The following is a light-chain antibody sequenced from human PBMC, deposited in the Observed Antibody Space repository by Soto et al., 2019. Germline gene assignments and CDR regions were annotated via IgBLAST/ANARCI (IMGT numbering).Light chain of an antibody. V-gene: IGKV3-15*01. CDR2: GAS. Sequence: EIVMTQSPATLSVSPGERATLSCRASQSVSSNLAWYQQKPGQAPRLLIYGASTRATGIPARFSGSGSGTECTLTISSLQSEDFAGYYCQQYNNWPPYTFGQGTKLEIK. CDR3: QQYNNWPPYT. J-gene: IGKJ2*01. CDR1: QSVSSN.